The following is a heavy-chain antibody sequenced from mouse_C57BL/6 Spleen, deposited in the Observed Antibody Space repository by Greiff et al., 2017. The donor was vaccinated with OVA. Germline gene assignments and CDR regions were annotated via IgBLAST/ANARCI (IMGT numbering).Heavy chain of an antibody. J-gene: IGHJ3*01. CDR3: APHYYGSSPFAY. CDR2: IDPSDSYT. V-gene: IGHV1-50*01. D-gene: IGHD1-1*01. Sequence: QVQLQQSGAELVKPGASVKLSCKASGYTFTSYWMQWVKQRPGQGLEWIGEIDPSDSYTNYNQKFKGKATLTVDTSSSTAYMQLSSLTSEDSAVYYCAPHYYGSSPFAYWGQGTLVTVSA. CDR1: GYTFTSYW.